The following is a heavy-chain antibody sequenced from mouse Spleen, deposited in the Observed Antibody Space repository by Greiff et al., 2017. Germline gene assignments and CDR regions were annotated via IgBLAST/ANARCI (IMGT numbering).Heavy chain of an antibody. CDR2: INYDGSST. J-gene: IGHJ2*01. CDR1: GFTFSDYY. Sequence: VQLKESEGGLVQPGSSMKLSCTASGFTFSDYYMAWVRQVPEKGLEWVANINYDGSSTYYLDSLKSRFIISRDNAKNILYLQMSSLKSEDTATYYCAREGNHFDYWGQGTTLTVSS. V-gene: IGHV5-16*01. CDR3: AREGNHFDY. D-gene: IGHD2-1*01.